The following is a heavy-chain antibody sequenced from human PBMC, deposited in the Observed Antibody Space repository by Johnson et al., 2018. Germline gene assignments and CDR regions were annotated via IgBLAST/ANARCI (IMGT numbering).Heavy chain of an antibody. D-gene: IGHD6-13*01. CDR1: GFTFSSYD. V-gene: IGHV3-13*01. CDR3: AKDWEIAAVGTGGYCHH. CDR2: IGTAGDT. J-gene: IGHJ1*01. Sequence: VQLVESGGGLVQPGGSLRLSCAASGFTFSSYDMHWVRQATGKGLEWVSAIGTAGDTYYPGSVKGRFTLSRENAKNSLYLQMNSLRAEETAVYYCAKDWEIAAVGTGGYCHHWGQGTLVTVSS.